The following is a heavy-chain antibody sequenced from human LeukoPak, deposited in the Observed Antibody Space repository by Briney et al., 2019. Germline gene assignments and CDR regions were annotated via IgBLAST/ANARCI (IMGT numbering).Heavy chain of an antibody. V-gene: IGHV6-1*01. J-gene: IGHJ4*02. CDR1: GDSVSSNSAA. CDR3: AKGNWVNFDY. CDR2: TYYRSKWYN. Sequence: SQTLSLTCAISGDSVSSNSAAWNWIRQSSSRSLEWLGRTYYRSKWYNDYAISVKSRIIINPDTSKNQFSLQLNSVTPEYTAVYYCAKGNWVNFDYWGQGTLVTVSS. D-gene: IGHD1-1*01.